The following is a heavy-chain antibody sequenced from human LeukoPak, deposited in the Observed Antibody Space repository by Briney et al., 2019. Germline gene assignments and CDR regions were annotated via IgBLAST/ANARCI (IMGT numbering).Heavy chain of an antibody. D-gene: IGHD2-15*01. CDR1: KYTLTELS. CDR2: FDPEDGET. Sequence: VKVSCKVSKYTLTELSMHWVRQAPGKGLEWMGGFDPEDGETIHAQKFQGRVTMTEDTSTDTAYMELSSLRSGDTAVYYCATRIYTKSDYFDYWGQGTLVTVSS. V-gene: IGHV1-24*01. CDR3: ATRIYTKSDYFDY. J-gene: IGHJ4*02.